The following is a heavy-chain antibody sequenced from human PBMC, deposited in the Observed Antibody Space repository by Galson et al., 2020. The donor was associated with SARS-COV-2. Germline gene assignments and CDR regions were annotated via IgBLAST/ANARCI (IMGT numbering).Heavy chain of an antibody. CDR1: GGSISSYY. CDR2: IYYSGST. V-gene: IGHV4-59*01. D-gene: IGHD3-22*01. J-gene: IGHJ4*02. Sequence: ETSETLSLTCTVSGGSISSYYWRWIRQPPGKGLEWIGYIYYSGSTNYNPSLKSRVTISVDTSKNQFSLKLSSVTAADTAVYYCARDYYDSSGEYYFDYWGQGTLVTVSS. CDR3: ARDYYDSSGEYYFDY.